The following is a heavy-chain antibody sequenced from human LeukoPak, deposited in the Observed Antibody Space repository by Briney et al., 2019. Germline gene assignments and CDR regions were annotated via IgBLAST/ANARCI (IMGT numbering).Heavy chain of an antibody. CDR3: ASFDSSGWHYFDS. J-gene: IGHJ4*02. Sequence: GGSLSLSCAASGFTFSSYSMSWVRQAPGKRLEWVSSISSRSGYIYYGDSVKGRFTISRDNAKNSLYLQMNTLRAEDTAVYYRASFDSSGWHYFDSWGQGTLVTVSA. V-gene: IGHV3-21*01. CDR2: ISSRSGYI. CDR1: GFTFSSYS. D-gene: IGHD6-19*01.